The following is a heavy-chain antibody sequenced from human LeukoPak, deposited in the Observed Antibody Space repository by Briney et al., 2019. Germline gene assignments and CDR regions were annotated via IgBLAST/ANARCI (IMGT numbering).Heavy chain of an antibody. V-gene: IGHV4-59*08. J-gene: IGHJ4*02. CDR1: GGSISSYY. CDR3: ARLPRYCSGGSCYSATSYYFDY. D-gene: IGHD2-15*01. Sequence: SETLSLTCTVSGGSISSYYWSWIRQPPGKGLEWIGYIYYSGSTNYNPSLKSRVTITVDTSKNQFSLKLSSVTAADTAVYYCARLPRYCSGGSCYSATSYYFDYWGQGTLVTVSS. CDR2: IYYSGST.